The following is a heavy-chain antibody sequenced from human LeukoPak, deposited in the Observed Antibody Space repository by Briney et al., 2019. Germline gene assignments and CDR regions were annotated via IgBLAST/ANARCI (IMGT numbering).Heavy chain of an antibody. CDR3: ARGNTAMVPGYYYYGMDV. V-gene: IGHV4-59*01. CDR2: IYYSGST. J-gene: IGHJ6*02. D-gene: IGHD5-18*01. CDR1: GGSISSYY. Sequence: KPSETLSLTCTVSGGSISSYYWSWIRQPPGKGLEWIGYIYYSGSTNYNPSLKSRVTISVDQSKNQFSLKLSSVTAADTAVYYCARGNTAMVPGYYYYGMDVWGQGTTVTVSS.